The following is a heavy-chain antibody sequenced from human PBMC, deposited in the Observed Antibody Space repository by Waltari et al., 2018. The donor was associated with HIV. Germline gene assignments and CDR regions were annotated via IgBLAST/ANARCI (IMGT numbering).Heavy chain of an antibody. CDR3: ARDQGLNWNDRPFDY. J-gene: IGHJ4*02. Sequence: EVQLVESGGGLVQPGGSLRLSCAASGFTFSSYRMNWVRQAPGKGLEWVSYISSSSSTIYYADSVKGRFTISRDNAKNSLYLQMNSLRDEDTAVYYCARDQGLNWNDRPFDYWGQGTLVTVSS. CDR2: ISSSSSTI. D-gene: IGHD1-1*01. V-gene: IGHV3-48*02. CDR1: GFTFSSYR.